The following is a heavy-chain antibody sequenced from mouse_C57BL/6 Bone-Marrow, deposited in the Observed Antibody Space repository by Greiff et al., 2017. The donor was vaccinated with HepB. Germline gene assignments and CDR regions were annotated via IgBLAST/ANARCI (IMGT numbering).Heavy chain of an antibody. CDR1: GYTFTSYW. CDR3: ARPDGGYAMDY. Sequence: VQLQQPGAELVRPGSSVKLSCKASGYTFTSYWMDWVKQRPGQGLEWIGNIYPSDSETHYNQKFKDKATLTVDKSSSTAYMQLSSLTSEDSAVYYCARPDGGYAMDYWGQGTSVTVSS. CDR2: IYPSDSET. V-gene: IGHV1-61*01. J-gene: IGHJ4*01.